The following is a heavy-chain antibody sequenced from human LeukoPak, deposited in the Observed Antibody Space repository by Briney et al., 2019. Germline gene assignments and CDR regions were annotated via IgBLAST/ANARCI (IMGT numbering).Heavy chain of an antibody. V-gene: IGHV4-38-2*01. Sequence: PSETLSLTCAVSGYSIGSGYYWGWIRQPPGKGLEWIGSIYHSGSTYYNPSLKSRVTISVDTSKNQFSLKLSSVTAADTAVYYCARVGYGSGSPDRFDYWGQGTLVTVSS. CDR1: GYSIGSGYY. D-gene: IGHD3-10*01. J-gene: IGHJ4*02. CDR3: ARVGYGSGSPDRFDY. CDR2: IYHSGST.